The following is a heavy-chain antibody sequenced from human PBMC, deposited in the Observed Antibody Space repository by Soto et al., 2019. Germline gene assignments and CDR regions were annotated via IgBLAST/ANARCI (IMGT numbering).Heavy chain of an antibody. Sequence: PGGSLRLSCAASGFTFGTYAIHWVRQAPGKGLEWVAVIYYDGSNRYYGDAVKGRFTISRDNSKSTLYLQMSSLRVEDTAIYYCARLHGYSFGYADHWGQGTLVTVSS. CDR2: IYYDGSNR. CDR1: GFTFGTYA. V-gene: IGHV3-33*01. CDR3: ARLHGYSFGYADH. J-gene: IGHJ4*02. D-gene: IGHD5-18*01.